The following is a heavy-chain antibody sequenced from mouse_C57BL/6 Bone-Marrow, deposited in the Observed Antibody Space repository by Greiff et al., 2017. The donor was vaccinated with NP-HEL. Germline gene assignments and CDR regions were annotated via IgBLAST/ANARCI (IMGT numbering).Heavy chain of an antibody. CDR1: GFTFSSYT. J-gene: IGHJ2*01. CDR2: ISGGGGNT. V-gene: IGHV5-9*01. CDR3: AIYDGYFFDY. D-gene: IGHD2-3*01. Sequence: EVKLVESGGGLVKPGGSLKLSCAASGFTFSSYTMSWVRQTPEKRLEWVATISGGGGNTYYPDSVKGRFTISRDNAKNTLYLQMSSLRSEDTALYYCAIYDGYFFDYWGQGTTLTVSS.